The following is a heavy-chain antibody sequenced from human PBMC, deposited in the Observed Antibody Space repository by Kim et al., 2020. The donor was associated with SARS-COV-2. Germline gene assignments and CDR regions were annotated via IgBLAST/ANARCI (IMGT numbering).Heavy chain of an antibody. CDR2: INPNSGGT. D-gene: IGHD3-16*02. V-gene: IGHV1-2*02. CDR3: ARVYDLDDYVWGSYLWSPWFDY. CDR1: GYTFTGYY. Sequence: ASVKVSCKASGYTFTGYYMHWVRQAPGQGLEWMGWINPNSGGTNYAQKFQGRVTMTRDTSISTAYMELSRLRSDDTAVYYCARVYDLDDYVWGSYLWSPWFDYWGQGTLVTVSS. J-gene: IGHJ4*02.